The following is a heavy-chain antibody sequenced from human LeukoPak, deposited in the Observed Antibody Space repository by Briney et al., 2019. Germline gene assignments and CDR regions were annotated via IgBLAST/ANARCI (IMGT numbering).Heavy chain of an antibody. J-gene: IGHJ4*02. Sequence: GASVKVSCKASGYTFTSYGISWVRQAPGQGLEWMGWISAYNGNTNYAQKLQGRVTMTTDTSTSTAYMELRSLRSDDTAVYYCARENYDSSGYYYVVDYWGQGTLVTVSS. CDR1: GYTFTSYG. CDR2: ISAYNGNT. D-gene: IGHD3-22*01. V-gene: IGHV1-18*01. CDR3: ARENYDSSGYYYVVDY.